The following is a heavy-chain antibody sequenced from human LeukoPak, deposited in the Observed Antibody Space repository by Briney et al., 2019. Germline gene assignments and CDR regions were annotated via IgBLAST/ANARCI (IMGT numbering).Heavy chain of an antibody. CDR3: ARSRAGYSSGWYYAFDI. V-gene: IGHV3-53*01. Sequence: GGSLRLSCAASGFTVSSNYMSWVRQAPGKGLEWVSVIYSGGSTYYGDSAKGRFTISRDNSKNTLYLQMNSLRAEDTAVYYCARSRAGYSSGWYYAFDIWGQGTMVTVSS. J-gene: IGHJ3*02. CDR2: IYSGGST. CDR1: GFTVSSNY. D-gene: IGHD6-19*01.